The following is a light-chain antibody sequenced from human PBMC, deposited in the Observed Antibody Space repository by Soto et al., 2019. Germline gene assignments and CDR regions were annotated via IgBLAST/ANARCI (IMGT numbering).Light chain of an antibody. CDR1: MRDVGAYNL. CDR3: SSYAGSNNFGV. V-gene: IGLV2-8*01. Sequence: QSVLTQPASVSGSAGQSITISCSGAMRDVGAYNLVSWYQQHPGTAPKLIIYEVRNRPSGVPDRFSGSKSGNTASLTVSGLQAEDEADYYCSSYAGSNNFGVFGTGTKVTVL. CDR2: EVR. J-gene: IGLJ1*01.